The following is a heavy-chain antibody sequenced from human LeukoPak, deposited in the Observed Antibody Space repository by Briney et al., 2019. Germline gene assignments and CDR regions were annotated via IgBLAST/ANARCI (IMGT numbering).Heavy chain of an antibody. V-gene: IGHV3-23*01. D-gene: IGHD1-1*01. CDR3: ARGQASMSFNELDY. CDR2: ISGGGDET. J-gene: IGHJ4*02. Sequence: GGSLRLSCAASGFTFRRFGMSWVRPAPGKGLEWVSGISGGGDETFFTDSVTGRFTISRDNSKNTLFLQLNNLRAGDTAIYFCARGQASMSFNELDYWGQGTLVTVPS. CDR1: GFTFRRFG.